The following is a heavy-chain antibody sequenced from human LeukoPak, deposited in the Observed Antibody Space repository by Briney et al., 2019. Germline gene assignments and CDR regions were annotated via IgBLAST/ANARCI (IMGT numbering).Heavy chain of an antibody. V-gene: IGHV4-61*02. CDR2: IYASGST. D-gene: IGHD5-18*01. J-gene: IGHJ4*02. CDR1: GGSISSGSYY. Sequence: SQTLSLTCTVSGGSISSGSYYWSWIRQPAGKGLEWIGRIYASGSTNYNPSLESRATISVDTSKNQFSLKLSSVTAADTAVYHCARSRRGGNIYGPTDYWGPGTLVTVSS. CDR3: ARSRRGGNIYGPTDY.